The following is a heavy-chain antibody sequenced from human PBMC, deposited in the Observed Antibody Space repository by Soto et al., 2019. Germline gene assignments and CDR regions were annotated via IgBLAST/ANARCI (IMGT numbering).Heavy chain of an antibody. D-gene: IGHD2-21*02. Sequence: QVQLVQSGAEVKKPGASVKVSCKASGYTFTGYYMHWVRQAPGQGLEWMGWINPNSGGTNYAQKFQGWVTMTRDTSXXTAYMELSRLRSDGTAVYYCARAECGGDCSNYFDYWGQGTLVTVSS. CDR1: GYTFTGYY. CDR3: ARAECGGDCSNYFDY. V-gene: IGHV1-2*04. CDR2: INPNSGGT. J-gene: IGHJ4*02.